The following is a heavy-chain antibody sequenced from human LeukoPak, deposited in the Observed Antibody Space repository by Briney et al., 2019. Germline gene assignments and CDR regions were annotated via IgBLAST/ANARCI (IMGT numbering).Heavy chain of an antibody. Sequence: SETLSLTCTVSGGSISSYYWSWIRQRPGKGLECIGDTYYSGSTNYNPSLKSRVTISVDTSKNQFSLRLSSVTAADTAVYYSARLASGSYGPLTPFDYWGQGTLVTVSS. V-gene: IGHV4-59*08. J-gene: IGHJ4*02. CDR2: TYYSGST. CDR1: GGSISSYY. D-gene: IGHD1-26*01. CDR3: ARLASGSYGPLTPFDY.